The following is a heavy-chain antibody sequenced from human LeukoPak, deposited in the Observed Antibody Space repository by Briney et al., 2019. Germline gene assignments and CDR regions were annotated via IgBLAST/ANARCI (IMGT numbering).Heavy chain of an antibody. CDR3: ARDPSGWAGYYYYYYYMDV. CDR2: INPSGGST. CDR1: GYTFTSYY. V-gene: IGHV1-46*01. D-gene: IGHD6-19*01. J-gene: IGHJ6*03. Sequence: ASVKVSCKASGYTFTSYYMHWVRQAPGQGLEWMGTINPSGGSTSYAQKFQGRVTMTRDMSTSTVYMELSSLRSEDTAVYYCARDPSGWAGYYYYYYYMDVWGKGTTVTVSS.